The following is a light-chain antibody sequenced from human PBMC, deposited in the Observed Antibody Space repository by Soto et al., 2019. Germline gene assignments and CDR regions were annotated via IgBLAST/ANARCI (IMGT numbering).Light chain of an antibody. Sequence: EIVMTQSPATLSVARGERATLSCRASQSVSSNLAWYQQKPGQAPRLLLYGASTRATGIPARFSGSGSGTEFTLTISSLQSEDFAVYYCQKYNNWSTFGGGTKVEIK. J-gene: IGKJ4*01. CDR2: GAS. V-gene: IGKV3-15*01. CDR1: QSVSSN. CDR3: QKYNNWST.